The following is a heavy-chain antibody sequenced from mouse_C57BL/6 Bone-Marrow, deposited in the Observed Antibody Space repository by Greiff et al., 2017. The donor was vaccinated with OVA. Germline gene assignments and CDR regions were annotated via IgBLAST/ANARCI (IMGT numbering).Heavy chain of an antibody. J-gene: IGHJ2*01. CDR3: TRSMGYYGSRDY. D-gene: IGHD1-1*01. CDR1: GYTFTSYW. Sequence: VQLQQSGTVLARPGASVKMSCKTSGYTFTSYWMHWVKQRPGQGLEWIGAIYPGNSDTSYNQKFKGKAKLTAVTSASTAYMELSSLTNEDSAVDYCTRSMGYYGSRDYWGQGTTLTVSS. V-gene: IGHV1-5*01. CDR2: IYPGNSDT.